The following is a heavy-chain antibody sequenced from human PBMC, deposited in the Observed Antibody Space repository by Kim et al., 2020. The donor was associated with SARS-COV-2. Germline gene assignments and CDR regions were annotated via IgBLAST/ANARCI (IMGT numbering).Heavy chain of an antibody. D-gene: IGHD1-7*01. CDR3: ARGTGNYGDWDY. J-gene: IGHJ4*02. V-gene: IGHV3-74*01. CDR2: ISSNGSNT. Sequence: TGKGVVGVSRISSNGSNTNYADSVKGRFTVSRDNAKNTLYLQMNSLRADDTAVYYCARGTGNYGDWDYWGQGTLVTVSS.